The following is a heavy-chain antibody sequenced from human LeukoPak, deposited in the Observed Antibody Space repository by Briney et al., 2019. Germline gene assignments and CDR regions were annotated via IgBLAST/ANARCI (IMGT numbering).Heavy chain of an antibody. CDR1: GFTFSTYG. CDR2: IRYDGSNK. D-gene: IGHD2-15*01. V-gene: IGHV3-33*08. Sequence: GGSLRLSCAASGFTFSTYGMHWVRQAPGKGLEWVAVIRYDGSNKYYADSVKGRFTISRDNSKNTLYLQMNSLRAEDTAVYYCARAPCSGNSCYSVDYWGQGTLVTVSS. J-gene: IGHJ4*02. CDR3: ARAPCSGNSCYSVDY.